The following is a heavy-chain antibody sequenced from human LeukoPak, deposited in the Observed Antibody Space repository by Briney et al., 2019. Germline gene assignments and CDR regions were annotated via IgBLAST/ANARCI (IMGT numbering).Heavy chain of an antibody. V-gene: IGHV3-7*01. CDR3: ARNDWHYDFWSGYPYDAFDI. CDR1: GGSISSYY. CDR2: IKQDGSEK. J-gene: IGHJ3*02. Sequence: ETLSLTCTVSGGSISSYYWSWIRQAPGKGLEWVANIKQDGSEKYYVDSVKGRFTISRDNAKNSLYLQMNSLRAEDTAVYYCARNDWHYDFWSGYPYDAFDIWGQGTMVTVSS. D-gene: IGHD3-3*01.